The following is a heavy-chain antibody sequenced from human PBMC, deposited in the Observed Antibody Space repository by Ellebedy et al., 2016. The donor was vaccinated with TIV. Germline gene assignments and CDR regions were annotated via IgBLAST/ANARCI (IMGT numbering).Heavy chain of an antibody. CDR3: ARAPPPRGDRSADAFDI. J-gene: IGHJ3*02. CDR2: IIPILDIT. Sequence: AASVKVSCKASGGTFSSSSINWVRQAPGQGLEWMGRIIPILDITNYAQNFQGRVTITADKSTSTAYMELSSLRSEDTAVYYCARAPPPRGDRSADAFDIWGQGTMVTVSS. V-gene: IGHV1-69*04. CDR1: GGTFSSSS. D-gene: IGHD7-27*01.